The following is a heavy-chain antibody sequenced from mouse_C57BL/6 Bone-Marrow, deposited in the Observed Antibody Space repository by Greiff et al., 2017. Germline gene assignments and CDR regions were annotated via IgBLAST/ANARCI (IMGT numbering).Heavy chain of an antibody. V-gene: IGHV1-53*01. CDR3: ARDGYYAMDY. Sequence: QVQLQQPGTELVKPGASVKLSCKASGYTLTSYWMYWVKQRPGQGLEWIGNLNPCNGGTNYNEKFKSKATLTVDKSSSTAYMQLSSLTSEDSAVYYCARDGYYAMDYWGQGTSVTVAS. J-gene: IGHJ4*01. CDR1: GYTLTSYW. CDR2: LNPCNGGT. D-gene: IGHD2-3*01.